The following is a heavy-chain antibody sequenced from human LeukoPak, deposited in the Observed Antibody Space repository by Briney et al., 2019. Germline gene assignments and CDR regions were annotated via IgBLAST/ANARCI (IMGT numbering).Heavy chain of an antibody. V-gene: IGHV4-59*01. D-gene: IGHD6-13*01. J-gene: IGHJ5*02. CDR2: IYYSGST. CDR3: ARGGIAAWFDP. Sequence: SETLSLTCTVSGGSISSYYWSWIRQPAGKGLEWIGYIYYSGSTNYNPSLKSRVTISVDTSKNQFSLKLSSVTAADTAVYYCARGGIAAWFDPWGQGTLVTVSS. CDR1: GGSISSYY.